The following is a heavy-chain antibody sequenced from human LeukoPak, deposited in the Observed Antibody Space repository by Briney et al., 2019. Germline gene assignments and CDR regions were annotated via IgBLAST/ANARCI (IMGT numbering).Heavy chain of an antibody. CDR3: AKCYSSSWYGVNY. D-gene: IGHD6-13*01. V-gene: IGHV3-23*01. J-gene: IGHJ4*02. CDR1: GFILSTSE. CDR2: ISGSGGST. Sequence: GGSLRLSCVASGFILSTSEMNWVRQAPGKGLEWVSAISGSGGSTYYADSVKGRFTISRDNSKNTLYLQMNSLRAEDTAVYYCAKCYSSSWYGVNYWGQGTLVTVSS.